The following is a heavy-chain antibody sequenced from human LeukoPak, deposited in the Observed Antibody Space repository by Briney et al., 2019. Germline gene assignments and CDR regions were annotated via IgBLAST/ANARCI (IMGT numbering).Heavy chain of an antibody. Sequence: GGSLRLSCAASEFTFSNYALHWVRQAPGKGLQWVAVISYDGNSIHYADSVKGRFIISRDTSKNTLYLQMNSLRAEDTAVYYCARSGGLQKFDYWGQGTLVTVSS. D-gene: IGHD4-11*01. CDR2: ISYDGNSI. V-gene: IGHV3-30-3*01. CDR3: ARSGGLQKFDY. CDR1: EFTFSNYA. J-gene: IGHJ4*02.